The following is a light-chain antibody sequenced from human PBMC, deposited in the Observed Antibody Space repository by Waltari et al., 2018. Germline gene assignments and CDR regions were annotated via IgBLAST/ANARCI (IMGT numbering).Light chain of an antibody. CDR1: KSDYKS. Sequence: YFLTQPPSVSVAPGRTATIACGGDKSDYKSWYWYQKRPGQAPVLVIYDDDDRPSEIPERFSASNSGNVAALTISGVEVADEADYYCQIWDSRTNQFIFGPGTRLTVV. J-gene: IGLJ1*01. V-gene: IGLV3-21*04. CDR3: QIWDSRTNQFI. CDR2: DDD.